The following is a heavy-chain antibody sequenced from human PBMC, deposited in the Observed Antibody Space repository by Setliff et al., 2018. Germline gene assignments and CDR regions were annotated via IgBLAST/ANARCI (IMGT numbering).Heavy chain of an antibody. CDR3: AREVGTSTSSDAFDV. J-gene: IGHJ3*01. Sequence: SETLSLTCTVSGDSISSGDYFWSWIRQPPGKGLEWIAYIYHSGSAYYNPSLKSRVTMSVDTSKNQFSLHLTSVTAAGTAVYYCAREVGTSTSSDAFDVWGQGMMVTVSS. CDR1: GDSISSGDYF. V-gene: IGHV4-30-4*08. D-gene: IGHD1-26*01. CDR2: IYHSGSA.